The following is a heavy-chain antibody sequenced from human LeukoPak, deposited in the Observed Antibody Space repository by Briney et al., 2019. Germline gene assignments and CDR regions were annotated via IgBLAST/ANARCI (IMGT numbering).Heavy chain of an antibody. J-gene: IGHJ6*03. Sequence: GGSLRLSCAASGFTFSSYGMSWVRQAPGKGLEWVSAISGSGGSTYYADSVRGRFTISRDNSKNTLYLQMNSLRAEDTAVYYCAKWVELPSWGKYYYYMDVWGKGTTVTISS. CDR1: GFTFSSYG. CDR3: AKWVELPSWGKYYYYMDV. CDR2: ISGSGGST. D-gene: IGHD1-26*01. V-gene: IGHV3-23*01.